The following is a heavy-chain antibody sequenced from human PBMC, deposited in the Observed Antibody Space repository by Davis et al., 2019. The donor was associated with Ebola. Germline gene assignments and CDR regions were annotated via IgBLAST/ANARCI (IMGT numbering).Heavy chain of an antibody. V-gene: IGHV4-59*12. CDR3: AREWLRSAYYYYYGMDV. D-gene: IGHD5-12*01. CDR2: IYYSGST. J-gene: IGHJ6*02. CDR1: GDSISSYY. Sequence: MPSETLSLTCTVSGDSISSYYWSWIRQPPGKGLEWIGYIYYSGSTNYNPSLKSPVTISVDTSKNQSSLKLSSVTAADTAVYYCAREWLRSAYYYYYGMDVWGQGTTVTVSS.